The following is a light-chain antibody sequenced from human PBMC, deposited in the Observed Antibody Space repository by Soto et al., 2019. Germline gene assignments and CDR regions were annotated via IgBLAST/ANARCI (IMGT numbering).Light chain of an antibody. Sequence: DIQMTQSPSTLSASVGDRVTITCRASQSISSWLAWYQQKPGKAPKLVICKASSLESGVPSRFSGSGSGTAFTLTISTLQPDDFATYYCQQYNSYPYTFGQGTKLEIK. J-gene: IGKJ2*01. CDR3: QQYNSYPYT. V-gene: IGKV1-5*03. CDR2: KAS. CDR1: QSISSW.